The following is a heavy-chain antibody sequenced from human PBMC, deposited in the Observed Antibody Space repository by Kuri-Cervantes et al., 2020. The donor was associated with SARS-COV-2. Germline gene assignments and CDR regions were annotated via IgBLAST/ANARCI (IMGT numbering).Heavy chain of an antibody. J-gene: IGHJ4*02. CDR2: IYYSGST. CDR1: GGSISSYY. V-gene: IGHV4-59*05. CDR3: ASLADPIPPYSSSHNFDY. Sequence: SETLSLTCTVSGGSISSYYWSWIRQPAGKGLEWIGRIYYSGSTYYNPSLKSRVTISVDTSKNQFSLKLSSVTAADTAVYYCASLADPIPPYSSSHNFDYWGQGTLVTVSS. D-gene: IGHD6-6*01.